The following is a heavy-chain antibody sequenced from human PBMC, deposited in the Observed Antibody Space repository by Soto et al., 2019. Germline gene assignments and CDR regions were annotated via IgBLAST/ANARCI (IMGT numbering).Heavy chain of an antibody. V-gene: IGHV4-30-4*01. D-gene: IGHD3-3*01. CDR3: ARTIFGVDYYFDY. J-gene: IGHJ4*02. CDR1: GGSISSGDYY. CDR2: IYYSGST. Sequence: SETLSLTCTVSGGSISSGDYYWSWIRQPPGKGLEWIGYIYYSGSTYYNPSLKSRVTISVDTSENQFSLKLSSVTAADTAVYYCARTIFGVDYYFDYWGQGTLVTVSS.